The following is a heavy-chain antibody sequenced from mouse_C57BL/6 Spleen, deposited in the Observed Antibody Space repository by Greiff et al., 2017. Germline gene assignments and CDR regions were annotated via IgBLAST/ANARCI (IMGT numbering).Heavy chain of an antibody. CDR2: IDPETGGT. CDR3: TRSGDSVYYFDY. J-gene: IGHJ2*01. Sequence: QVQLKQSGAELVRPGASVTLSCKASGYTFTDYEMHWVKQTPVHGLEWIGAIDPETGGTAYNQKFKGKAILTADKSSSTAYMELRSLTSEDSAVYYCTRSGDSVYYFDYWGQGTTLTVSS. D-gene: IGHD3-1*01. CDR1: GYTFTDYE. V-gene: IGHV1-15*01.